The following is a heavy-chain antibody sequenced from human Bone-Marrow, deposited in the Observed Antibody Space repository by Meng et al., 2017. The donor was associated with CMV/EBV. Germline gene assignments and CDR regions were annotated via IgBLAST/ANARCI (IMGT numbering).Heavy chain of an antibody. Sequence: GESLKIFCAASGFTFSSYAMSWVRQAPGKGLEWVSVIYSGGSSTYYADSVKGRFTISRDNSKNTLYLQMNSLRAEDTAVYYCAKAKYYYDSPIDYWGQGTLVTVSS. D-gene: IGHD3-22*01. CDR2: IYSGGSST. V-gene: IGHV3-23*03. CDR3: AKAKYYYDSPIDY. CDR1: GFTFSSYA. J-gene: IGHJ4*02.